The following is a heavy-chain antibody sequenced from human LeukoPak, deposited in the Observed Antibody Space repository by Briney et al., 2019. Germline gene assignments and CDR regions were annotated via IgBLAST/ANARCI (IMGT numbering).Heavy chain of an antibody. CDR2: ISYDGSNK. J-gene: IGHJ6*02. V-gene: IGHV3-30-3*01. Sequence: GRSLRLPCAASGFTFSSYAMHWVRQAPGKGLEWVAVISYDGSNKYYADSVKGRFTISRDNSKNTLYLQMNSLRAEDTAVYYCARDGGSGWYFYYYYGMDVWGQGTTVTVSS. CDR1: GFTFSSYA. D-gene: IGHD6-19*01. CDR3: ARDGGSGWYFYYYYGMDV.